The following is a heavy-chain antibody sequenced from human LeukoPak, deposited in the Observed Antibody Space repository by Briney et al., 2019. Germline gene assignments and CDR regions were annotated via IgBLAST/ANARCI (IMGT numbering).Heavy chain of an antibody. Sequence: SETLSLTCTVSGGSISSSSYYWGWIRQPPGKGLEWIGSIYYSGSTYYNPSLKSRVTISVDRSKNQFSLKLSSVTAADTAVYYCARLFGYCSSTSCSDATWGQGTLVTVSS. CDR2: IYYSGST. D-gene: IGHD2-2*01. V-gene: IGHV4-39*07. CDR3: ARLFGYCSSTSCSDAT. CDR1: GGSISSSSYY. J-gene: IGHJ4*02.